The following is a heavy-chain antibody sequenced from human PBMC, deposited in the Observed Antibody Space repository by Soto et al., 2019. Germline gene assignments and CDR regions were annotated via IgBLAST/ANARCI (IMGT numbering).Heavy chain of an antibody. CDR1: GYTLTELS. Sequence: ASVKVSFKVSGYTLTELSMHWVRQAPGKGLEWMGGFDPEDGETIYAQKFQGRVTMTEDTSTDTAYMELSSLRSEDTAVYYCATRALYIPQGNNNWFDPWGQGTLVTVSS. CDR2: FDPEDGET. D-gene: IGHD1-1*01. CDR3: ATRALYIPQGNNNWFDP. V-gene: IGHV1-24*01. J-gene: IGHJ5*02.